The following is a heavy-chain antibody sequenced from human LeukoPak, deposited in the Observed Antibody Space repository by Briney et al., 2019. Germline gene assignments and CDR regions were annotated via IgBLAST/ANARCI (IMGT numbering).Heavy chain of an antibody. CDR2: MSVFNGYT. CDR1: GYTFTDHG. Sequence: ASVKISCRASGYTFTDHGITWVRQDPGRGFEWLGWMSVFNGYTNSAPRFQDRVTMTTDASTRTACMEMRGLQSDDTAVYYCARAIGRVDYCGVDVWGQGTTVIVSS. D-gene: IGHD3/OR15-3a*01. V-gene: IGHV1-18*01. J-gene: IGHJ6*02. CDR3: ARAIGRVDYCGVDV.